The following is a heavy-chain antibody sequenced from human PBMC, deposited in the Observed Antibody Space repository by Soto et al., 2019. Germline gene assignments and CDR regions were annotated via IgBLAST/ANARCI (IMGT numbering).Heavy chain of an antibody. CDR3: ARGYYGDSFFFRAEDGIRDL. J-gene: IGHJ2*01. Sequence: VRQAPGPGLEWMGGIIPIFGTAKYAQKFQGRVTITADKSTSTAYMELSSLRSEDTARYYCARGYYGDSFFFRAEDGIRDL. V-gene: IGHV1-69*06. CDR2: IIPIFGTA. D-gene: IGHD3-22*01.